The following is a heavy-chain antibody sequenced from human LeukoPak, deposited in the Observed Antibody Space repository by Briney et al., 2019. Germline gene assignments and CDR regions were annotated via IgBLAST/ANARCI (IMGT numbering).Heavy chain of an antibody. CDR1: GFTFSSYA. D-gene: IGHD5-12*01. CDR2: ISGSGGST. V-gene: IGHV3-23*01. Sequence: GGSLRLSCAASGFTFSSYAMSWVRQAPGKGQEWVSAISGSGGSTYYADSVEGRFTISRDNSKNTLYLQMNSLRAEDTAVYYCAKDRVATITFFFDYWGQGTLVTVSS. J-gene: IGHJ4*02. CDR3: AKDRVATITFFFDY.